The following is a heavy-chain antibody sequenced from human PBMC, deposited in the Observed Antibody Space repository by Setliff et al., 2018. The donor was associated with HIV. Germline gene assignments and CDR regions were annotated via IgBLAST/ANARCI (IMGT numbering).Heavy chain of an antibody. CDR2: IFNSGST. Sequence: KASETLSLTCTVSGGSISSDSSSWTWIRQHPGKGLEWIGCIFNSGSTHYKPSLKSRVTISVDTSKNQFSLRLSSVTAADTAVYYCARDGGYGDQGGNWFDPWGQGTPVTVSS. CDR1: GGSISSDSSS. J-gene: IGHJ5*02. D-gene: IGHD3-10*01. CDR3: ARDGGYGDQGGNWFDP. V-gene: IGHV4-31*02.